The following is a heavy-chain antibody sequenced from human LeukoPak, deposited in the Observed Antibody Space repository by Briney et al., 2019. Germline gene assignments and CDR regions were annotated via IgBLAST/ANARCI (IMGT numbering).Heavy chain of an antibody. V-gene: IGHV1-46*01. CDR2: INPSGGST. J-gene: IGHJ3*02. CDR3: ARDSIQLWLHAFDI. D-gene: IGHD5-18*01. CDR1: GYAFTYYY. Sequence: ASVKVSCKASGYAFTYYYIHWVRQAPGQGLEWMGIINPSGGSTSYAQKFQGRVTMTRDTSTSTVYMELSSLRSEDTAVYYCARDSIQLWLHAFDIWGQGTMVTVSS.